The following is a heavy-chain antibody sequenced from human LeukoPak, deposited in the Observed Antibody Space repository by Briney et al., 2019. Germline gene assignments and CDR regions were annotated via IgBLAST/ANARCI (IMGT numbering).Heavy chain of an antibody. CDR1: GFSFSSYG. CDR3: ARAGSPYYYYYGMDV. V-gene: IGHV3-30*03. CDR2: ISYDGSNK. J-gene: IGHJ6*02. Sequence: PGGSLRLSCAASGFSFSSYGMHWVRQAPGKGLEWVAVISYDGSNKYYADSVKGRFTISRDNSKNTLYLQMNSLRAEDTAVYYCARAGSPYYYYYGMDVWGQGTTVTVSS. D-gene: IGHD1-26*01.